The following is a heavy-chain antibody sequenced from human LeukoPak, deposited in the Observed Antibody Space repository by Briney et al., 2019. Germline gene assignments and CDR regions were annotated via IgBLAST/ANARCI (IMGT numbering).Heavy chain of an antibody. CDR3: AKDLANSYYDFWSGSKNAFDI. J-gene: IGHJ3*02. V-gene: IGHV3-23*01. D-gene: IGHD3-3*01. CDR2: ISGSGGST. Sequence: GGSLRLSRAASGFTFSSYAMSWVRQAPGKGLEWVSAISGSGGSTYYADSVKGRFTISRDNSKNTLYLQMNSLRAEDTAVYYCAKDLANSYYDFWSGSKNAFDIWGQGTMVTVSS. CDR1: GFTFSSYA.